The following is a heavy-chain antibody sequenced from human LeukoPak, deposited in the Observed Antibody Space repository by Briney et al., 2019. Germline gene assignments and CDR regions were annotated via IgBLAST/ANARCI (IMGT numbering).Heavy chain of an antibody. D-gene: IGHD6-13*01. V-gene: IGHV4-34*01. CDR2: INHSGST. J-gene: IGHJ4*02. CDR3: ARGTAYSSFDY. Sequence: PSETLSLTCAVYGGSFSGYYWSCIRQPPGKGLEWIGEINHSGSTNYNPSLKSRVTISVDTSKNQFSLKLSSVTAADTAVYYCARGTAYSSFDYWGQGTLATVSS. CDR1: GGSFSGYY.